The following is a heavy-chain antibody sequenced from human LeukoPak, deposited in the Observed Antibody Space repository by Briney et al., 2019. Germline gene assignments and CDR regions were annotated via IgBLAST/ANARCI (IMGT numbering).Heavy chain of an antibody. V-gene: IGHV4-59*01. J-gene: IGHJ4*02. CDR3: ARARYSSSWYRFEY. CDR2: IYYSGST. D-gene: IGHD6-13*01. CDR1: GGSISSYN. Sequence: SETLSLTCTVSGGSISSYNWSWIRQPPGKGLEWIGYIYYSGSTNYNPSLKSRVTISVDTSKNQFSLKLSSVTAADTAVYYCARARYSSSWYRFEYWGQGTLVTVSS.